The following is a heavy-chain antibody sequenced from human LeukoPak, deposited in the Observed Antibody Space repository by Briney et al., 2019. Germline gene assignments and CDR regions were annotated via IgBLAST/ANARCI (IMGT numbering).Heavy chain of an antibody. CDR3: ARDSWSLDY. V-gene: IGHV3-30*03. D-gene: IGHD6-13*01. CDR2: ISYDGSNK. J-gene: IGHJ4*02. CDR1: GFTFSSYG. Sequence: GGSLRLSCAASGFTFSSYGMHWVRQAPGKGLEWVAVISYDGSNKYYADSVKGRFTISRDNSKNTLYLQMNSLRAEDTAVYYCARDSWSLDYWGQGTLVTVSS.